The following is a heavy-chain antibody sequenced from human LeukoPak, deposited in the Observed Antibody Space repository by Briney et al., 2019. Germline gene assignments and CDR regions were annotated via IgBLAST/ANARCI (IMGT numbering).Heavy chain of an antibody. V-gene: IGHV1-18*04. CDR1: DYTFTSYG. J-gene: IGHJ1*01. D-gene: IGHD2-15*01. CDR3: ARDDGGYCSGGSCYVAEYFQH. CDR2: ISAYNGNT. Sequence: GASVKVSCKASDYTFTSYGISWVRQAPGQGLEWMGWISAYNGNTNYAQKLQGRVTMTTDTSTSTAYMELRSLRSDDTAVYYCARDDGGYCSGGSCYVAEYFQHWGQGTLVTVSS.